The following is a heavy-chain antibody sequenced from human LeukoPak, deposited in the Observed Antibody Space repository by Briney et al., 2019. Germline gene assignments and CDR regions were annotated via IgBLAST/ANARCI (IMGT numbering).Heavy chain of an antibody. V-gene: IGHV3-53*01. Sequence: PGGSLRLSCAASGFTVSTNYMDWVRQAPGKGLEWVSLIYSDGGSYQPDSVKGRFTISRDNAKNSLYLQMNSLRAEDTALYYCARRAYSSSWYVFDYWGRGTLVTVSS. D-gene: IGHD6-13*01. CDR2: IYSDGGS. J-gene: IGHJ4*02. CDR3: ARRAYSSSWYVFDY. CDR1: GFTVSTNY.